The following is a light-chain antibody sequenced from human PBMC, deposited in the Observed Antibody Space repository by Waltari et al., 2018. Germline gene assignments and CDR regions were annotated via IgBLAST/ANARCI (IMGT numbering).Light chain of an antibody. V-gene: IGKV2-30*02. Sequence: DVVMTQSPLSLPVTLGQPASIPCKSSQSLVHSDGNTLLTWFHQRPGQSPSRLIYRISMRDSGVPDRVSGSGSGTDFTLKISRVEAEDVGVYYCMQGTHWPYTFGPGTRLDIK. CDR1: QSLVHSDGNTL. CDR3: MQGTHWPYT. CDR2: RIS. J-gene: IGKJ2*01.